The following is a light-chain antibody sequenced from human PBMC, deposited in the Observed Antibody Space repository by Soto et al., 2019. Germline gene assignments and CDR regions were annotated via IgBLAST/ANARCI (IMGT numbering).Light chain of an antibody. CDR1: SSDVGAYNL. Sequence: QSVLTRPASVSGSPGQSISISCTGASSDVGAYNLVSWYQQHPGKAPKLMISEVSQRPSGVSNRFSGSKSGNAASLTISGLQAEDEADYYCCSYAGGSTLYVFGTGTKVTVL. CDR3: CSYAGGSTLYV. J-gene: IGLJ1*01. V-gene: IGLV2-23*02. CDR2: EVS.